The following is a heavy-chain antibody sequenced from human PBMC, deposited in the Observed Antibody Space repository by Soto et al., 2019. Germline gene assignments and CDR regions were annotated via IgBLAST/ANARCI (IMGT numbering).Heavy chain of an antibody. D-gene: IGHD2-2*01. CDR3: AKVSSSCYAGFFAL. J-gene: IGHJ4*02. CDR1: GFTFSSHA. CDR2: LSDSGSSI. V-gene: IGHV3-23*01. Sequence: EVQLLESGGGLVQPGGSLRLSCTASGFTFSSHAMTWVRQAPGKGLEWVSGLSDSGSSIYYADSVKGRFTISRANSKNTLYLQIHTLRAEDTAVYYCAKVSSSCYAGFFALWGQGTLVTVSS.